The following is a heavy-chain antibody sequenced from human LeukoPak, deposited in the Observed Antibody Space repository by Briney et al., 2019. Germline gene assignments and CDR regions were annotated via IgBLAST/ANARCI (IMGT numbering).Heavy chain of an antibody. CDR3: ARVLGELEVDY. Sequence: HSGGSLRLSCAASGFTFSSYAMSWVRQAPGKGLEWVSAISGSGGSTYYADSVKGRFTISRDNAKNSLYLQMNSLRAEDTAVYYCARVLGELEVDYWGQGTLVTVSS. J-gene: IGHJ4*02. D-gene: IGHD1-26*01. CDR2: ISGSGGST. CDR1: GFTFSSYA. V-gene: IGHV3-23*01.